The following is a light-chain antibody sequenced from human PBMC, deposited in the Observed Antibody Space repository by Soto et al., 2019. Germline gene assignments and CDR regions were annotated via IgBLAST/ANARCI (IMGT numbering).Light chain of an antibody. CDR3: SSYTSSRSYV. CDR1: SRVFGIYNS. J-gene: IGLJ1*01. V-gene: IGLV2-14*03. CDR2: DVS. Sequence: SVLNHPASVFGSPGQAIPLSRPGTSRVFGIYNSVSWYQHYAGRAPRLMIHDVSNRPSGVSDRFSGSKSGNTASLTISGLQAEDEADYYCSSYTSSRSYVFGSGTKVTVL.